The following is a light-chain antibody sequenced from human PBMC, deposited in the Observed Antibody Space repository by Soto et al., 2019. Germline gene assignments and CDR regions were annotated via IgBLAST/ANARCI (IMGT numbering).Light chain of an antibody. V-gene: IGKV3-11*01. J-gene: IGKJ4*01. Sequence: EIVLTQSPATLSLSPGERATLSCRASQRVTTYLAWYQQKPGQAPRLLMFNASTRASDIPARFSGSGSGTDITLTISSLEPEDVAVYYCQQRSNWITFGGGTKVEI. CDR3: QQRSNWIT. CDR1: QRVTTY. CDR2: NAS.